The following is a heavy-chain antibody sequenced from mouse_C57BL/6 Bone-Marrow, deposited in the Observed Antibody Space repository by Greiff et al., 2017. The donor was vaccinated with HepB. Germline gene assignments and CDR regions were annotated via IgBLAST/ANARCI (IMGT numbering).Heavy chain of an antibody. CDR2: ISSGGDYI. CDR1: GFTFSSYA. D-gene: IGHD2-2*01. CDR3: TRGLLWFRYAMDY. J-gene: IGHJ4*01. V-gene: IGHV5-9-1*02. Sequence: EVELVESGEGLVKPGGSLKLSCAASGFTFSSYAMSWVRQTPEKRLEWVAYISSGGDYIYYADTVKGRFTISRDNARNTLYLQMSSLKSEDTAMYYGTRGLLWFRYAMDYWGQGTSVTVSS.